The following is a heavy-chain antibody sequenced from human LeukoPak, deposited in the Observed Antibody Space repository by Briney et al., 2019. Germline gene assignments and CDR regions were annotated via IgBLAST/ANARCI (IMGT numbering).Heavy chain of an antibody. CDR1: GGTFSSYA. D-gene: IGHD4-23*01. J-gene: IGHJ6*02. Sequence: GASVKVSCKASGGTFSSYAISWVRQAPGQGLEWMGRIIPILGIANYAQKFRGRVTITADKSTSTAYMELSSLRSEDTAVYYCARLGGGNSPSYYYYGMDVWGQGTTVTVSS. CDR3: ARLGGGNSPSYYYYGMDV. CDR2: IIPILGIA. V-gene: IGHV1-69*04.